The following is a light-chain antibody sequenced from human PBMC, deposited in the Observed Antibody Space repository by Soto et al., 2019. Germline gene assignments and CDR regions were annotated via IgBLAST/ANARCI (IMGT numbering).Light chain of an antibody. J-gene: IGKJ1*01. CDR1: QTVLDSSNNKDY. V-gene: IGKV4-1*01. CDR2: WAS. Sequence: DIVMTQSPDSLAVSLGDRSTINCNSSQTVLDSSNNKDYLTWYQQKPGQPPKLLIYWASTREFGVPDRFSGSGSGTDFTLTISSLQAEDVAVYYCQQYYSTPRTFGHGTKVDIK. CDR3: QQYYSTPRT.